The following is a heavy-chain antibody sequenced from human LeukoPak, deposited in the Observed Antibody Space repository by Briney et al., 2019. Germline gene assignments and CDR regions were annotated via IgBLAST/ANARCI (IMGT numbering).Heavy chain of an antibody. CDR1: GFTFSSYS. CDR2: ISSSSSTI. Sequence: GGSLRLSCAASGFTFSSYSMNWVRQAPGKGLEWVSYISSSSSTIYYADSVKGRFTISRDNAKNSPYLQMNSLRDEDTAVYYCARDLTAYYDFWSGYFPHIDAFDIWGQGTMVTVSS. D-gene: IGHD3-3*01. CDR3: ARDLTAYYDFWSGYFPHIDAFDI. V-gene: IGHV3-48*02. J-gene: IGHJ3*02.